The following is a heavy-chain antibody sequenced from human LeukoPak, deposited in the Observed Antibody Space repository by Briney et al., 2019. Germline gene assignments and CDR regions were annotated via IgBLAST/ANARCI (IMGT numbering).Heavy chain of an antibody. J-gene: IGHJ3*02. D-gene: IGHD6-13*01. CDR1: GGTFSSYA. V-gene: IGHV1-69*01. Sequence: SVKVSCKASGGTFSSYAISWVRQAPGQGLEWMGGIIPIFCTANYAQKFQGRVTITADESKNTAYMELSSLRSEDTAVYYWARKWYSVRHDAFDIWGQGTMVTVSS. CDR3: ARKWYSVRHDAFDI. CDR2: IIPIFCTA.